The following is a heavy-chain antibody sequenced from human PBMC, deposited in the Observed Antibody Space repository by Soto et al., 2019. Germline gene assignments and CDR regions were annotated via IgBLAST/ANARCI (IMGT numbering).Heavy chain of an antibody. CDR2: ISAYNGNT. V-gene: IGHV1-18*01. J-gene: IGHJ6*02. CDR3: AGDHHNSSYYDMDV. CDR1: GYTFTSYG. D-gene: IGHD1-20*01. Sequence: QVQLVQSGAAVKKPGSSVKVSCKASGYTFTSYGFSWVRQAPGQGLEWMGWISAYNGNTNYAQKLQGRVTMPTDTTTSTAYMELRSQRSEDRAGYYGAGDHHNSSYYDMDVWGQGTTVTVSS.